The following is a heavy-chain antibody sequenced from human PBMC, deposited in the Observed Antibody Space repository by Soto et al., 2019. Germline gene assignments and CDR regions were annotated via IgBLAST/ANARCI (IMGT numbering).Heavy chain of an antibody. V-gene: IGHV4-39*01. D-gene: IGHD7-27*01. Sequence: SETLSLTCTVSGDSITTNSYFWAWIRQPPGKGLEWIGSVYYSGTTYYKPSLKSRVTISVDRSKNQFSLKLSSVTAADTAVYYCARRVTGGGERFDPWGQGTLVTVSS. CDR2: VYYSGTT. CDR3: ARRVTGGGERFDP. J-gene: IGHJ5*02. CDR1: GDSITTNSYF.